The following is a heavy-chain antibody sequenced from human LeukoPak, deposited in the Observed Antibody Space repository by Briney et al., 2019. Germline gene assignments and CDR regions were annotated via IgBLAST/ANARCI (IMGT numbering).Heavy chain of an antibody. Sequence: PGGSLRLSCAASGFTSTDYDMTWVRQAPGKGLEWVSSISGSSRHKYYADSVKGRFTISRDNAKNSLYLQMNSLRAEDTAVYYCARTANFAAGYYIDYWGQGTLVTVSS. V-gene: IGHV3-21*01. CDR3: ARTANFAAGYYIDY. D-gene: IGHD6-13*01. J-gene: IGHJ4*02. CDR2: ISGSSRHK. CDR1: GFTSTDYD.